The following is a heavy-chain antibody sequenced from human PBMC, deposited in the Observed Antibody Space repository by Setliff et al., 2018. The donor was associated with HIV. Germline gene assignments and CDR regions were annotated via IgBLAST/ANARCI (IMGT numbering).Heavy chain of an antibody. D-gene: IGHD5-18*01. Sequence: SETLSLTCAVSGVSITSATYYWSWIRHSPGEGLEWIGYIDYSGSAFYNPSLKGRLTISRDTSKNQFSLRMKSVTAADTAVYYCAREGKTALVTKYFDYWGQGTLGTVS. CDR2: IDYSGSA. CDR1: GVSITSATYY. J-gene: IGHJ4*02. V-gene: IGHV4-31*11. CDR3: AREGKTALVTKYFDY.